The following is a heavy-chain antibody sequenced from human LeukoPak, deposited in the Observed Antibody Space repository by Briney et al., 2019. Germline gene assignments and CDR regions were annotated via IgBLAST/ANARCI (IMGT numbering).Heavy chain of an antibody. CDR2: ISYDGSNK. V-gene: IGHV3-30-3*01. J-gene: IGHJ4*02. CDR3: ARDLVDTAMDFDY. D-gene: IGHD5-18*01. Sequence: GGSLRLSCAASGFTFSSYAMHWVRQAPGKGLEWVAVISYDGSNKYYADSVKGRFTISRDNSKNTLYLQMNSLRAEDTAVYYCARDLVDTAMDFDYWGQGTLVTVSS. CDR1: GFTFSSYA.